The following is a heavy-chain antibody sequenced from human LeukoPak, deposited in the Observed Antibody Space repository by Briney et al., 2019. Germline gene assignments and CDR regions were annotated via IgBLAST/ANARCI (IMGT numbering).Heavy chain of an antibody. D-gene: IGHD3-3*01. J-gene: IGHJ4*02. CDR3: ARTLRSPAYYFDY. CDR2: IYYSGST. CDR1: GGSISSSSYY. V-gene: IGHV4-39*07. Sequence: SETLSLTCTVSGGSISSSSYYWGWIRQPPGKGLEWIGSIYYSGSTYYNPSLKSRVTISVDTSKNQFSLKLSSVIAADTAVYYCARTLRSPAYYFDYWGQGTLVTVSS.